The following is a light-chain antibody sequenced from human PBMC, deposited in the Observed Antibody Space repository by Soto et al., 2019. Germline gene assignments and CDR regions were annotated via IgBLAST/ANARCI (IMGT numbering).Light chain of an antibody. CDR2: AAS. CDR3: QQSYSNSIT. J-gene: IGKJ5*01. CDR1: QSISTH. Sequence: DIQMTQSPSSLSASIGDRITITCRASQSISTHVYWFQQKPGQAPKLLIYAASSLQSGVPSRFSGSGSGTDFALTISSLQPEDFATYYCQQSYSNSITFGQGTRLEIK. V-gene: IGKV1-39*01.